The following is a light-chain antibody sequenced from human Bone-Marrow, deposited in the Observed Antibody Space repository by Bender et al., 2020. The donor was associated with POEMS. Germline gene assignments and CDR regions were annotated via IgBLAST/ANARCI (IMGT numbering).Light chain of an antibody. V-gene: IGLV3-1*01. Sequence: SYDLTQPPSLTVSPGQTASITCSGEELGNKYSCWYQQRPGQSPVLLIYQRDKRPSGIPERFSGSDSGNTATLTISGTQAMDEADYYCQAWDGTSVVFGGGTRLTVL. CDR2: QRD. J-gene: IGLJ2*01. CDR1: ELGNKY. CDR3: QAWDGTSVV.